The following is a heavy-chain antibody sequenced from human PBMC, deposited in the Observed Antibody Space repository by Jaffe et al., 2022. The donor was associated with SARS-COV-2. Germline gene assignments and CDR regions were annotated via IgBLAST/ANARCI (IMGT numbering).Heavy chain of an antibody. CDR3: ARRVAESYGSGSYYWFDP. Sequence: QVQLLESGPGLVKPSETLSLTCTVSGESIRSYSWSWIRQPPGKGLEWIGYIYYTGSADYNPSLKSRVTMSVDMSRNQFSLKLNSVTAADTAVYYCARRVAESYGSGSYYWFDPWGQGTLVTVSS. V-gene: IGHV4-59*01. J-gene: IGHJ5*02. CDR2: IYYTGSA. D-gene: IGHD3-10*01. CDR1: GESIRSYS.